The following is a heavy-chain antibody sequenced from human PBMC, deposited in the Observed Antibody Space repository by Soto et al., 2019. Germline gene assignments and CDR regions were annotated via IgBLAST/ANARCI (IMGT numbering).Heavy chain of an antibody. CDR3: SRSLNS. CDR2: INQDGSEK. Sequence: GGSLRLSCAASGFTFSTYWMDWVRQAPGKGLEWVANINQDGSEKNYVDSVKGRFTIYRDNVKNSLYLQMSSLTAEDSALYYCSRSLNSWGQGTLVTVS. V-gene: IGHV3-7*01. J-gene: IGHJ4*02. CDR1: GFTFSTYW.